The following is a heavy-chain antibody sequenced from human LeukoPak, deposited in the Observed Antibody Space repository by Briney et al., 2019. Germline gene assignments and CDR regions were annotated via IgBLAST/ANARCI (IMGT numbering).Heavy chain of an antibody. V-gene: IGHV1-2*02. J-gene: IGHJ4*02. D-gene: IGHD2-2*02. Sequence: EASVKVSCKASGYTFTGYYMHWVRQAPGQGLEWMGWINPNSGGTNYAQKFQGRVTMTRDTSISTAYMELSRLRSDDTAVYYCARARGIVVVPAAIPRLRLDYWGQGTLVTVSS. CDR1: GYTFTGYY. CDR3: ARARGIVVVPAAIPRLRLDY. CDR2: INPNSGGT.